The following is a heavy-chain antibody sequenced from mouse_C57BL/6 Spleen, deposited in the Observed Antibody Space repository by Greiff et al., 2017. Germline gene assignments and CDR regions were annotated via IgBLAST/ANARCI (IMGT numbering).Heavy chain of an antibody. CDR3: ARSSSANYFDY. V-gene: IGHV1-4*01. CDR1: GYTFTSYT. Sequence: QVQLKQSGTVLARPGASVKMSCKASGYTFTSYTMHWVHQRPGQGLEWIGYINPSSGYTKYNQKFKDKATFTADKSSSTAYMQLSSLTSEDSAVYYCARSSSANYFDYWGQGTTLTVSS. J-gene: IGHJ2*01. CDR2: INPSSGYT.